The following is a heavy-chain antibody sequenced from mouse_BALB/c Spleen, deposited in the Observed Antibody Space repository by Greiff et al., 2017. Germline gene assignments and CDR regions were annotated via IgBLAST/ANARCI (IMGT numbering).Heavy chain of an antibody. Sequence: QVQLQQPGAELVMPGASVKMSCKASGYTFTDYWMHWVKQRPGQGLEWIGAIDTSDSYTSYNQKFKGKATLTVDESSSTAYMQLSSLTSEDSAVYYCAPGTTVGPFDYWGQGTTLTVSS. CDR1: GYTFTDYW. J-gene: IGHJ2*01. V-gene: IGHV1-69*01. CDR2: IDTSDSYT. CDR3: APGTTVGPFDY. D-gene: IGHD1-1*01.